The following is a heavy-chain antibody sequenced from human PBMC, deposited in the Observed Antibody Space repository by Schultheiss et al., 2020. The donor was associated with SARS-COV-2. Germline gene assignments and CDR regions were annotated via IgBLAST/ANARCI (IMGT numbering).Heavy chain of an antibody. Sequence: GGSLRLSCAASGFTFSSYAMHWVRQAPGKGLEWVSVIYSGGSTYYADSVKGRFTISRDNSKNSLYLQMNSLKTEDTAVYYCTTDELVLRYFDNWGQGTLVTVSS. CDR2: IYSGGST. CDR1: GFTFSSYA. J-gene: IGHJ4*02. V-gene: IGHV3-NL1*01. CDR3: TTDELVLRYFDN. D-gene: IGHD3-9*01.